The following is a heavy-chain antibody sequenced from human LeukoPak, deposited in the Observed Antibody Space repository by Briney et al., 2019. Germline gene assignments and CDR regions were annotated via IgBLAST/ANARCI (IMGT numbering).Heavy chain of an antibody. CDR2: IYYDGNNK. Sequence: GGSLRLSCEASGFTFSNYGMQWVRQAPGKGLEWVALIYYDGNNKIYSDSVKDRFTISRDNSKNTLFLQMNSLRAEDSAVYYCAKSAQDYYGSGSYSHTYYDYFIDVWGKGTTVTVSS. J-gene: IGHJ6*03. CDR3: AKSAQDYYGSGSYSHTYYDYFIDV. D-gene: IGHD3-10*01. CDR1: GFTFSNYG. V-gene: IGHV3-33*06.